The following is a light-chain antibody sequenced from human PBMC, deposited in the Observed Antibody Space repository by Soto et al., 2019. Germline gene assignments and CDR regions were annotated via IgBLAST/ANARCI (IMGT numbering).Light chain of an antibody. V-gene: IGLV1-40*01. CDR3: QSYDSSLSAVG. Sequence: QSALTQPPSVSGAPGQRVTISCTGSSSNIGAGYDVHWYQHLPGTAPKVLIYGNSNRPSGVPDRFSGSKSGTSASLAITGLQAEDEADYYCQSYDSSLSAVGFGGGTKLTVL. CDR2: GNS. CDR1: SSNIGAGYD. J-gene: IGLJ2*01.